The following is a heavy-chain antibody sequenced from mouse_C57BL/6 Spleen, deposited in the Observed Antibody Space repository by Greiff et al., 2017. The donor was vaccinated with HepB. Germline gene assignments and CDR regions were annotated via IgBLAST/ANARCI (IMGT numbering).Heavy chain of an antibody. J-gene: IGHJ4*01. CDR3: ARFYGPYYYAMDY. V-gene: IGHV2-6*03. D-gene: IGHD1-1*02. Sequence: VQLKESGPGLVAPSQSLSITCTVSGFSLTSYGVHWVRQPPGKGLEWLVVIWSDGSTTYNSALKSRLSISKDNSKSQVFLKMNSLQTDDTAMYYCARFYGPYYYAMDYLGQGTSVTVSS. CDR1: GFSLTSYG. CDR2: IWSDGST.